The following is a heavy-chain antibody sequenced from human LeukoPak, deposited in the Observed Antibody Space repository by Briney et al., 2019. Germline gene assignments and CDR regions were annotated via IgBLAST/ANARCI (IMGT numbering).Heavy chain of an antibody. CDR2: ISGDGGST. D-gene: IGHD6-13*01. CDR3: AKVRPPSSSWYEVWFDP. Sequence: PGGSLRLSCAASGFTFDDYAMHWVRQAPGKGLEWVSLISGDGGSTYYADSVKGRFTISRDNSKNSLYLQMNSLRTGDTALYYCAKVRPPSSSWYEVWFDPWGQGTLVTVSS. J-gene: IGHJ5*02. CDR1: GFTFDDYA. V-gene: IGHV3-43*02.